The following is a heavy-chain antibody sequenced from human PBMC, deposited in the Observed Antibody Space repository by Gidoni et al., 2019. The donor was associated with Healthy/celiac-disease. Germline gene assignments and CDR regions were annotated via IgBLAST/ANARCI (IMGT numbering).Heavy chain of an antibody. Sequence: EVQLGQSGAEVKKPGEPLKISWKGSGYGFPSYWIGRVRQLPGKGMEGMGHIYPGDSDTRYSPSFQGQVTISADKSISTAYLQWSSLKASDTAMYYCARHPQRSPSFFSGPPGAFDIWGQGTMVTVSS. D-gene: IGHD2-2*01. V-gene: IGHV5-51*01. CDR2: IYPGDSDT. J-gene: IGHJ3*02. CDR3: ARHPQRSPSFFSGPPGAFDI. CDR1: GYGFPSYW.